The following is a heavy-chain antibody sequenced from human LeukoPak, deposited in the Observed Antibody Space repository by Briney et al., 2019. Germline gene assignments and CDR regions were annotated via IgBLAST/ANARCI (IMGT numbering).Heavy chain of an antibody. CDR1: GYTFTSYG. D-gene: IGHD2-15*01. CDR2: ISAYNGNI. J-gene: IGHJ4*02. Sequence: ASVKVSCKASGYTFTSYGISWVRQAPGQGLEWMGWISAYNGNINYAQNFQGRVTMTRDTSISTAYMELSRLRSDDTAVYYCAMTAPGVANFDYWGQGTLVTVSS. CDR3: AMTAPGVANFDY. V-gene: IGHV1-18*01.